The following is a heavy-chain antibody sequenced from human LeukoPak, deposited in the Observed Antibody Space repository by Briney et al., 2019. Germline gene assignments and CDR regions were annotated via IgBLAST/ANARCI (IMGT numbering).Heavy chain of an antibody. V-gene: IGHV3-30*04. CDR3: ARVRQQLVRLLGRDTTYYYYYYMDV. D-gene: IGHD6-13*01. Sequence: PGRSLRLSCAASGFTFSSYAMHWVRQAPGKGLEWVAVISYDGSNKYYADSVKGRFTISRDNAKNSLYLQMNSLRAEDTAVYYCARVRQQLVRLLGRDTTYYYYYYMDVWGKGTTVTVSS. CDR1: GFTFSSYA. J-gene: IGHJ6*03. CDR2: ISYDGSNK.